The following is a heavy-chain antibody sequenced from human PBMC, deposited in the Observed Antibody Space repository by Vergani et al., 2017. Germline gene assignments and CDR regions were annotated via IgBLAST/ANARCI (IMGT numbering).Heavy chain of an antibody. J-gene: IGHJ5*02. CDR2: IIPIFGTA. V-gene: IGHV1-18*01. Sequence: QVQLVQSGAEVKKPGASVKVSCKASGYTFTSYGISWVRQAPGQGLEWMGGIIPIFGTANYAQKFQGRVTMTTDTSTSTAYMELRSLRSDDTAVYYCARVAIVLMVYARGWFDPWGQGTLVTVSS. CDR1: GYTFTSYG. CDR3: ARVAIVLMVYARGWFDP. D-gene: IGHD2-8*01.